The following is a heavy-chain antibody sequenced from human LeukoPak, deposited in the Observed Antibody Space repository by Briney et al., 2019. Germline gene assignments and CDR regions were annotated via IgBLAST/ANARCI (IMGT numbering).Heavy chain of an antibody. CDR2: ISGSGDNT. Sequence: SGGSLKLSCAASGFSFSSYAMSWVRQAPGKGLEWVSSISGSGDNTYYAESVKGRFTISRDNSKNTLFLQMNSLRAEDTAVFYCAKRSGYTTGWFFDFWGQGTLVTASS. CDR3: AKRSGYTTGWFFDF. CDR1: GFSFSSYA. J-gene: IGHJ4*02. V-gene: IGHV3-23*01. D-gene: IGHD6-19*01.